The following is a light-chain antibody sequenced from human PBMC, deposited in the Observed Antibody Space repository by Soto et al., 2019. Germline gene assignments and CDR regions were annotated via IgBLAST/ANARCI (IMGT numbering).Light chain of an antibody. Sequence: QSVPSPPPSASWSPGHSITIACTGTSSDVGGFNYVSWHQQHPGKAPKVIIYEVTKRPSGVPDRFSGSKSANTASLTVSGLQAEDEADYYCSSYAGSNNHLFVFGTGTKVTVL. CDR3: SSYAGSNNHLFV. CDR2: EVT. CDR1: SSDVGGFNY. V-gene: IGLV2-8*01. J-gene: IGLJ1*01.